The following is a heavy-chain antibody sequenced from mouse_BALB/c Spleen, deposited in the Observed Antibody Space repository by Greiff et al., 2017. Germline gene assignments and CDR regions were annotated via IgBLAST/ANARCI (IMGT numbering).Heavy chain of an antibody. D-gene: IGHD2-10*01. J-gene: IGHJ4*01. Sequence: QDQLQQSGPSLVQPSQSLSITCTVSGFSLTSYGVHWVRQSPGKGLEWLGVIWRGGSTDYNAAFMSRLSITKDNSKSQVFFKMNSLQADDTAIYYCAKKEGPYYGLYYYAMDYWGQGTSVTVSS. V-gene: IGHV2-5-1*01. CDR3: AKKEGPYYGLYYYAMDY. CDR2: IWRGGST. CDR1: GFSLTSYG.